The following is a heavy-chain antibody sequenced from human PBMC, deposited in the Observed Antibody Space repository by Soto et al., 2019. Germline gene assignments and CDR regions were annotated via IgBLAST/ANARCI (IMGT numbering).Heavy chain of an antibody. CDR2: ISSSSSTI. Sequence: GGSLRLSCAASGFTFSDYSINWVRQAPGKGLEWVSYISSSSSTIYYADSVKGRFTISRDNAKNSLYLQMNSLRAEDTAVYYCARARLQLDYLGQGTLVTVSS. CDR1: GFTFSDYS. D-gene: IGHD4-4*01. J-gene: IGHJ4*02. V-gene: IGHV3-48*01. CDR3: ARARLQLDY.